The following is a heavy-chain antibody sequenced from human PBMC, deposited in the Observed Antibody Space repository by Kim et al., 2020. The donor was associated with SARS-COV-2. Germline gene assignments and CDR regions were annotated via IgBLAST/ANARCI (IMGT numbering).Heavy chain of an antibody. J-gene: IGHJ6*02. D-gene: IGHD3-10*01. CDR2: IYYSGST. V-gene: IGHV4-59*01. Sequence: SETLSLTCTVSGGSISSYYWSWIRQPPGKGLEWIGYIYYSGSTNYNPSLKSRVTISVDTSKNQFSLKLSSVTAADTAVYYCARDRMVRGPHYYYYGMDVWGQGTTVTVSS. CDR3: ARDRMVRGPHYYYYGMDV. CDR1: GGSISSYY.